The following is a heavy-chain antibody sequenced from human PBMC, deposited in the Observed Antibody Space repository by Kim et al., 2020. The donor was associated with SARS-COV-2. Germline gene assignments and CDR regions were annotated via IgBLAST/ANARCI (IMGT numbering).Heavy chain of an antibody. Sequence: ASVKVSCKASGYTFTSYDINWVRQATGQGLEWMGWMNPNSGNTGYAQKFQGRVTMTRNTSISTAYMELSSLRSEDTAVYYCARGRRAVAGWYYGEGYWFDPWGQGTLVTVSS. CDR3: ARGRRAVAGWYYGEGYWFDP. CDR2: MNPNSGNT. V-gene: IGHV1-8*01. D-gene: IGHD6-19*01. CDR1: GYTFTSYD. J-gene: IGHJ5*02.